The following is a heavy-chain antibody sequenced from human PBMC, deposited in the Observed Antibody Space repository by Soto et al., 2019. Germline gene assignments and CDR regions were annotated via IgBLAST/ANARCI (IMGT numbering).Heavy chain of an antibody. CDR2: INHSGST. Sequence: SETLSLTCAVDGGYFGGYYWSWIRQPPGKGLEWIGEINHSGSTNYNPSLKNRVTISVDTSKNQFSLKLCSVNAADTAVYYCAIGKSRIVGATSDYYYGMDVWGQGTTVTVSS. J-gene: IGHJ6*02. CDR1: GGYFGGYY. D-gene: IGHD1-26*01. V-gene: IGHV4-34*01. CDR3: AIGKSRIVGATSDYYYGMDV.